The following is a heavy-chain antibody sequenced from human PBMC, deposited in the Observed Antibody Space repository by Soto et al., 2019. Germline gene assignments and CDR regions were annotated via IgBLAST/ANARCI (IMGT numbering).Heavy chain of an antibody. V-gene: IGHV3-30-3*01. CDR1: GFTFSSYA. Sequence: GGSLRLSCAASGFTFSSYAMHWVRQAPGKGLEWVAVISYDRSNKYYADSVKGRFTISRDNSKNTLYLQMNSLRAEDTAVYYCARGGGYYDSSGYYSPFQHWGQGTLVTVSS. J-gene: IGHJ1*01. CDR2: ISYDRSNK. CDR3: ARGGGYYDSSGYYSPFQH. D-gene: IGHD3-22*01.